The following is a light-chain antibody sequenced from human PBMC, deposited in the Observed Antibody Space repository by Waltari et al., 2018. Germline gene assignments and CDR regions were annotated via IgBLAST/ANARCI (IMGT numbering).Light chain of an antibody. J-gene: IGLJ1*01. CDR3: QAWDSSTARFV. Sequence: SYELTQPPSVSVSPGQTASITCSGDKLGDKYACWYQQRQGQSPVLVIYQDNKRPSGIPERFSGSNSGNTATLTISGTQAMDEADYFCQAWDSSTARFVFGSGTKVTVL. CDR1: KLGDKY. V-gene: IGLV3-1*01. CDR2: QDN.